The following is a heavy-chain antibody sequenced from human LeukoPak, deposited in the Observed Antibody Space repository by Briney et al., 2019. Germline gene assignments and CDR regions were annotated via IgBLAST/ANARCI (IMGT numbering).Heavy chain of an antibody. CDR3: ARDRAWNYFDY. D-gene: IGHD3-3*01. CDR1: GFTFSRHG. J-gene: IGHJ4*02. Sequence: HPGGSLRLSCAPSGFTFSRHGMHSVRQAPGKGLEWVAIISNDGSRKYYAHSVEGRFTISRDNSKNTLYLQMDSLRAEDTAVYYCARDRAWNYFDYWGQGTLVTVSS. V-gene: IGHV3-30*03. CDR2: ISNDGSRK.